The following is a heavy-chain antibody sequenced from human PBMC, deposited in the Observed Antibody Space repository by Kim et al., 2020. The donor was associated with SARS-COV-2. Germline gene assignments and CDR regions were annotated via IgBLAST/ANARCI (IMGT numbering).Heavy chain of an antibody. CDR1: GFTFSNSP. J-gene: IGHJ4*02. Sequence: GGSLRLSCAASGFTFSNSPMSWDRQAPGKGLEWVSTIGGRGATTYYPGSVKGRFTISRDNSKNTLYLQMNNLRAEDTAVYFCAKSGQLDYWGQGTLVTVSS. V-gene: IGHV3-23*01. CDR3: AKSGQLDY. D-gene: IGHD5-12*01. CDR2: IGGRGATT.